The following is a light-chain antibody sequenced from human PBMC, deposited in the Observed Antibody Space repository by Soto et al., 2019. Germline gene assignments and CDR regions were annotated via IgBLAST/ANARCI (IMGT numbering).Light chain of an antibody. Sequence: QLVLTQSPSASASLGASVKLTCTLSSGHSSYAIAWHQQQPEKGPRYLMKLNSDGSHSKGDGMPDRFSGSSSGAERYLTISNLQSEDEADYYCQTWGTGIVVFGGGTKVTVL. V-gene: IGLV4-69*01. CDR2: LNSDGSH. J-gene: IGLJ2*01. CDR1: SGHSSYA. CDR3: QTWGTGIVV.